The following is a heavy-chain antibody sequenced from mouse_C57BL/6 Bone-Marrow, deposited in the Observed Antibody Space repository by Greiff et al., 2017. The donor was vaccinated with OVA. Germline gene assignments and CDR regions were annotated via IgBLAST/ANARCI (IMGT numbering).Heavy chain of an antibody. J-gene: IGHJ2*01. CDR3: ARRDDGSSYRVYFDY. V-gene: IGHV1-55*01. Sequence: QVQLQQPGAELVKPGASVKMSCKASGYTFTSYWITWVKQRPGQGLEWIGDIYPGSGSTNYNEKFKSKATLTVDTSSSTAYMQLSSLTSEDSAVYYCARRDDGSSYRVYFDYWGQGTTLTVSS. D-gene: IGHD1-1*01. CDR2: IYPGSGST. CDR1: GYTFTSYW.